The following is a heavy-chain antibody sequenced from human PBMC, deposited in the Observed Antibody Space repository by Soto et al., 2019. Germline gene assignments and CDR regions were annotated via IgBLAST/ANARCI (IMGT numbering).Heavy chain of an antibody. V-gene: IGHV1-8*01. CDR1: GYTFTSYD. J-gene: IGHJ6*04. CDR2: MNPNSGNT. Sequence: VASVKVSCKASGYTFTSYDINWVRQATGQGLEWMGWMNPNSGNTGYAQKFQGRVTMTRNTSISTAYMELSSLRSEDTAVYYCARAQKLEPRYGMDGWGKGTTVTVSS. D-gene: IGHD6-6*01. CDR3: ARAQKLEPRYGMDG.